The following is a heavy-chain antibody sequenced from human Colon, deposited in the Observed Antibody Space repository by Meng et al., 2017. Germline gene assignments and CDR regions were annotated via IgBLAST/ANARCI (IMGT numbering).Heavy chain of an antibody. Sequence: QVQRQGAGPGLVRPSETLFPTGAVSGGSVSSGCYYCSWIRQPPGKGLGGIGYIYYSGSTNYNPSLKSRVTISVDTSKNQFSLKLSSVTAADTDGYYCARGASDYDFDYWGQGTLVTVSS. J-gene: IGHJ4*02. V-gene: IGHV4-61*01. CDR2: IYYSGST. CDR1: GGSVSSGCYY. D-gene: IGHD3-22*01. CDR3: ARGASDYDFDY.